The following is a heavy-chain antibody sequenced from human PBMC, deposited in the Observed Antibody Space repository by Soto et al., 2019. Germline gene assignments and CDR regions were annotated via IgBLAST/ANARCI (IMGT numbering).Heavy chain of an antibody. V-gene: IGHV3-33*01. CDR2: IWYDGSNK. D-gene: IGHD3-9*01. J-gene: IGHJ4*02. CDR3: ARGPLCDILSPPGFDY. CDR1: GFTFSSYG. Sequence: QVQLVESGGGVVQPGRSLRLSCAASGFTFSSYGMHWVRQAPGKGLEWVAVIWYDGSNKYYADSVKGRFTISRDNSKNTLYLAMNRLRAEDTAVYYCARGPLCDILSPPGFDYWGQGTLVTVSS.